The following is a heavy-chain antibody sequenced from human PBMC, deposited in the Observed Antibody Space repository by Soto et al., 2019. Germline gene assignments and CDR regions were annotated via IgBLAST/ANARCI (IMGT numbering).Heavy chain of an antibody. CDR2: INHSGST. D-gene: IGHD3-10*01. CDR3: ASGLPGYYYYYMDV. V-gene: IGHV4-34*01. J-gene: IGHJ6*03. Sequence: LPETLSLTCAVYGGSFSGYYWSWIRQPPGKGLEWIGEINHSGSTNYNPSLKSRVTISVDTSKNQFSLKLSSVTAADTAVYYCASGLPGYYYYYMDVWGKGTTVTVSS. CDR1: GGSFSGYY.